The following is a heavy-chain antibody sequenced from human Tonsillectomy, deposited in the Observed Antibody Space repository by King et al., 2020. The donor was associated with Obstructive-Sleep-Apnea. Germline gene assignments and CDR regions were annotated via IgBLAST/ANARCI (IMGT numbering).Heavy chain of an antibody. D-gene: IGHD4-17*01. CDR1: GYTFISDA. CDR3: ASFYYGETYYFDY. V-gene: IGHV1-18*04. J-gene: IGHJ4*02. CDR2: ISAYNGNT. Sequence: QLVQSGAEVKKPGASVKVSCKAFGYTFISDAISWVRQAPGQGLEWIGWISAYNGNTNYAQKLQGRVTMTTDTSTSTAYLELRSLRSDDTAVYYCASFYYGETYYFDYWGQGTLVTVSS.